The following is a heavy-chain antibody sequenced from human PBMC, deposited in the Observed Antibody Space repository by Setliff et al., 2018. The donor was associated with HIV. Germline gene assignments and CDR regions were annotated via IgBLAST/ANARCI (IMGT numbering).Heavy chain of an antibody. D-gene: IGHD1-26*01. CDR2: IQYDESNK. CDR1: GLTFKSYG. J-gene: IGHJ4*02. Sequence: PGGSLRLSCAVSGLTFKSYGFHWVRQIPGKGPEWVTFIQYDESNKHYADSVRGRFTISRDNSKNTVFLQMNGLRSEDTAIYYCARDQRWEFPHYFDYWGQGALVTVSS. V-gene: IGHV3-30*02. CDR3: ARDQRWEFPHYFDY.